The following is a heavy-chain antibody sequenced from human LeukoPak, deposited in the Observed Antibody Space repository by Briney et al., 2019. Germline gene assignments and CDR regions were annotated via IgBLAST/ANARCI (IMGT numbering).Heavy chain of an antibody. CDR1: GGSISSGGYY. D-gene: IGHD1-14*01. CDR3: ARDLPGLYYMDV. CDR2: IYHSGST. V-gene: IGHV4-30-2*01. Sequence: PSETLSLTYSVSGGSISSGGYYWSWIRQPPGKGLEWIGYIYHSGSTYYNPSLKSRVTISVDRSKNQFSLKLSPVTAADTAVYYCARDLPGLYYMDVWGKGTTVTVSS. J-gene: IGHJ6*03.